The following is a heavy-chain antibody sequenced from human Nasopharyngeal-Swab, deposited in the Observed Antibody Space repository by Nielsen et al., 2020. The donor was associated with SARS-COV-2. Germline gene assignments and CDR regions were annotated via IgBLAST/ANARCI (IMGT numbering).Heavy chain of an antibody. CDR2: IYYSGSA. V-gene: IGHV4-39*07. J-gene: IGHJ4*02. CDR3: ARVGRVIDY. D-gene: IGHD1-14*01. Sequence: WIRQPPGKGLEWIGNIYYSGSAYYSPSLKSRVTISVDTSKNQFSLNLISVTAADAAVYYCARVGRVIDYWGQGTLVTVSS.